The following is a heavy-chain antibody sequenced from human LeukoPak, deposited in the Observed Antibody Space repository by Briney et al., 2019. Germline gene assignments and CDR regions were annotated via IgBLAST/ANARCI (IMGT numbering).Heavy chain of an antibody. Sequence: SETLSLTCAVYGGSFSGYYWSWIRQPPGKGLEWIGEINHSGSTNYNPSLKSRVTISVDTSKNQFPLKLSSVTAADTAVYYCARGGRKPRYSSSSYYYYGMDVWGQGTTVTVSS. CDR1: GGSFSGYY. J-gene: IGHJ6*02. D-gene: IGHD6-6*01. CDR2: INHSGST. V-gene: IGHV4-34*01. CDR3: ARGGRKPRYSSSSYYYYGMDV.